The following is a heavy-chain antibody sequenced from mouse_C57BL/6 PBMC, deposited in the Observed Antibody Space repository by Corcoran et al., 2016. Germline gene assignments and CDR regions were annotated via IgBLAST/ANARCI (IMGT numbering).Heavy chain of an antibody. J-gene: IGHJ1*03. Sequence: QVQLQQSGAELARPGASVKLSCKASGYTFTSYGISWVKQRTGQGLEWIGEIYPRSGNTYYNEKFKGKATLTADKSSSTAYMELRSLTSEDSAVYFCAQRGVYYGSSHWYFDVWGTGTTVTVSS. D-gene: IGHD1-1*01. V-gene: IGHV1-81*01. CDR2: IYPRSGNT. CDR1: GYTFTSYG. CDR3: AQRGVYYGSSHWYFDV.